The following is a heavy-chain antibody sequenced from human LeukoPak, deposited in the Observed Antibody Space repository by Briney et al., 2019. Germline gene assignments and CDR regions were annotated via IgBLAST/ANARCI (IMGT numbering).Heavy chain of an antibody. J-gene: IGHJ4*02. Sequence: VASVKVSCTASGYTFISYAMHWVRQAPGQGLEWMGWINTNTGNPTYAQGFTGRFVFSLDTSVSTAYLQISSLKAEDTAVYYCARDPPTYYYDSSAGADYWGQGTLVTVSS. CDR2: INTNTGNP. CDR3: ARDPPTYYYDSSAGADY. D-gene: IGHD3-22*01. V-gene: IGHV7-4-1*02. CDR1: GYTFISYA.